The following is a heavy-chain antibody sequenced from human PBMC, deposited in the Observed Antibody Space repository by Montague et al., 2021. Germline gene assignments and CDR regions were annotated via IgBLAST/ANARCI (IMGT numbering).Heavy chain of an antibody. J-gene: IGHJ5*02. Sequence: SETLSLTCTVSSGSIFHAHWSWVRQPPGKGLEWLGSMFYGGATSNNPSLKSRATMSIDTSTNQFSLKLSSVTAADTAVYYCAKQDYFVSGTSYKGFDPWGQGILVTVSS. CDR1: SGSIFHAH. D-gene: IGHD3-10*01. V-gene: IGHV4-59*08. CDR3: AKQDYFVSGTSYKGFDP. CDR2: MFYGGAT.